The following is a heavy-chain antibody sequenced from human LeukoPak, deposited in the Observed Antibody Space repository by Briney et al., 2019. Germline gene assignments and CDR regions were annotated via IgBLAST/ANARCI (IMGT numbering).Heavy chain of an antibody. CDR1: GFALSSHW. J-gene: IGHJ6*02. CDR2: VNRDGSET. V-gene: IGHV3-7*03. Sequence: GGSLRLSCAASGFALSSHWMTWVRQVPGRGPEWVANVNRDGSETYYLDSVKGRFTISKDNAKNSLYLQMNSLRAEDTALYHCARGSFYYGMDVWGQGTTVTVSS. CDR3: ARGSFYYGMDV.